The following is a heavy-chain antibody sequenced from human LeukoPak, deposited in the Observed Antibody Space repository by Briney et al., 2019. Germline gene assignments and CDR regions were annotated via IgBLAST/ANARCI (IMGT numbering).Heavy chain of an antibody. CDR2: INHSGST. J-gene: IGHJ4*02. V-gene: IGHV4-34*01. D-gene: IGHD2-15*01. CDR3: ARGHTHCSGGSCYPD. CDR1: GGSFSGYC. Sequence: SETLSLTYAVYGGSFSGYCWRWIRQPPGKGLEWIGEINHSGSTNYNPTLKSRVTISVDTSKNQFSLKLSSVTAADTAVYYCARGHTHCSGGSCYPDWGQGTLVTVSS.